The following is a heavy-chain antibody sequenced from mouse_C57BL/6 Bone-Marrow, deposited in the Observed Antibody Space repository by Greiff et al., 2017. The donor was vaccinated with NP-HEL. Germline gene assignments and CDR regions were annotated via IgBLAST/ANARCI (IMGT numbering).Heavy chain of an antibody. J-gene: IGHJ4*01. D-gene: IGHD2-2*01. Sequence: QVQLKESGPGLVQPSQSLSITCTVSGFSLTSYGVHWVRQSPGKGLEWLGVIWSGGSTDYNAAFISRLSISKDNSKSQVFFKMNSLKADDTAIYYCAIYGYEDGMDYWGQGTSVTVSS. V-gene: IGHV2-2*01. CDR3: AIYGYEDGMDY. CDR1: GFSLTSYG. CDR2: IWSGGST.